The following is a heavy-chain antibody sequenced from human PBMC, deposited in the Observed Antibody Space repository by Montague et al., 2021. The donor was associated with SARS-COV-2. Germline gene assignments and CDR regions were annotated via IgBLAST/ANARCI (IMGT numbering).Heavy chain of an antibody. D-gene: IGHD4-11*01. CDR2: ISYTGST. CDR1: GGSISTIVNF. CDR3: ARSGDPGTTVTYLY. Sequence: SETLSLTCTFSGGSISTIVNFWGWLRQPPGKGLEWIGSISYTGSTYHNPSLKSRVTMSVDTSKNQFSLKLNSVTAADTALYYCARSGDPGTTVTYLYWGQGTLVTVSS. V-gene: IGHV4-39*07. J-gene: IGHJ4*02.